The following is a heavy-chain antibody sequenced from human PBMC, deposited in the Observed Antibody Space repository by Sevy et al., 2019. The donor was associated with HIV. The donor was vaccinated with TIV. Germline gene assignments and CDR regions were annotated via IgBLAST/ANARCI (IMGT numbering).Heavy chain of an antibody. CDR2: ISYDGSNK. CDR3: ARALLRTTAMTHFDY. V-gene: IGHV3-30-3*01. Sequence: GGSLRLSCAASVFTFSCYAMHWVRQAPGKGLEWVAVISYDGSNKYYADSVKGRFTISRDNSKNTLYLQMNSLRAEDTAVYYCARALLRTTAMTHFDYWGQGTLVTVSS. CDR1: VFTFSCYA. D-gene: IGHD1-7*01. J-gene: IGHJ4*02.